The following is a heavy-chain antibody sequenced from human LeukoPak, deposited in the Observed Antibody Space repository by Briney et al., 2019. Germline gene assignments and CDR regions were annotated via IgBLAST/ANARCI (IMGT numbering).Heavy chain of an antibody. CDR3: ARRTGSGHLGGVYFDY. Sequence: GGSLRLSSAASGSTFRSHIMNWVRQAPGKGLEWISYISNTGSVIYYADSVKGRFTISRDNAKNSLYLQMNSLRAEDTAVYYCARRTGSGHLGGVYFDYWGQGTLVTVSS. D-gene: IGHD2-15*01. CDR1: GSTFRSHI. J-gene: IGHJ4*02. V-gene: IGHV3-48*04. CDR2: ISNTGSVI.